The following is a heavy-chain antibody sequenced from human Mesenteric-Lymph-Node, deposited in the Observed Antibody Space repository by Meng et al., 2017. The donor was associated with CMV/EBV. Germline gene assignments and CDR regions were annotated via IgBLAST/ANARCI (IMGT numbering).Heavy chain of an antibody. V-gene: IGHV3-74*01. D-gene: IGHD3-10*02. Sequence: GGSLRLSCAASGFTFSSYGMHWVRQAPGKGLVWVSRIKSDGSDRGYADSVKGRFTISRDNAKNTLYLQMNSLRVEDTAVYYCARDRYITMWGGWLDPWGQGTLVTVSS. CDR1: GFTFSSYG. CDR2: IKSDGSDR. J-gene: IGHJ5*02. CDR3: ARDRYITMWGGWLDP.